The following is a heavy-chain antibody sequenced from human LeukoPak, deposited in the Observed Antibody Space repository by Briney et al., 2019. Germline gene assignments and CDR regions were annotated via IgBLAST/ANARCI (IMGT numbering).Heavy chain of an antibody. CDR2: ISYDGSNK. CDR1: GFTFSSYA. CDR3: ARDTARFGELPDWFDP. D-gene: IGHD3-10*01. Sequence: PGRSLGLSCAASGFTFSSYAMHWVRQAPGKGLEWVAVISYDGSNKYYADSVKGRFTISRDNSKNTLYLQMNSLRAEDTAVYYCARDTARFGELPDWFDPWGQGTLVTVSS. J-gene: IGHJ5*02. V-gene: IGHV3-30-3*01.